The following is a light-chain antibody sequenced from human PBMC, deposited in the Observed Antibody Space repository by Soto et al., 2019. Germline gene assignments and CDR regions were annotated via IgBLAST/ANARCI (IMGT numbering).Light chain of an antibody. CDR3: SSYTSSTTVV. CDR1: SSDDGGYNY. J-gene: IGLJ2*01. CDR2: DVS. V-gene: IGLV2-14*01. Sequence: QSALTQPASVSGSPGQSITISCTGTSSDDGGYNYVSWYQQHPGKAPKLLIYDVSNRPSGVSNRFSGSKSGNTASLTISGLQAEDEAAYYCSSYTSSTTVVFGGGIKLTAL.